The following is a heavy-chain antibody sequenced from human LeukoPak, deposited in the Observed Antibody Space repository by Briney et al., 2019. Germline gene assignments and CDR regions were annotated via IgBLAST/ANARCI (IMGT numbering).Heavy chain of an antibody. CDR3: AGEGRTYGMDV. V-gene: IGHV4-59*01. J-gene: IGHJ6*02. CDR1: GGSISSYY. Sequence: SETLSLTCTVSGGSISSYYWSWIRQPPGKGLEWIGYIYYSGSTNYNPSLKSRVTISVYTSKNQFSLKLNSVTAADTAVYYCAGEGRTYGMDVWGQGTTVTVSS. CDR2: IYYSGST.